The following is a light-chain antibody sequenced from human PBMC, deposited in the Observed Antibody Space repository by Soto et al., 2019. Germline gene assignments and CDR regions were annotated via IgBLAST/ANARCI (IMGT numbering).Light chain of an antibody. V-gene: IGKV1-5*03. CDR3: QQYNGYPRT. CDR2: KAS. CDR1: QSVSSW. Sequence: DIQMTQSPSTLSASVGDRVTITCRASQSVSSWLAWYQQRPGKAPKLLIYKASSLESGVPSRFSGSGSGAEFTLTISSLQPDDFGTYYCQQYNGYPRTFGQGTTVEIK. J-gene: IGKJ1*01.